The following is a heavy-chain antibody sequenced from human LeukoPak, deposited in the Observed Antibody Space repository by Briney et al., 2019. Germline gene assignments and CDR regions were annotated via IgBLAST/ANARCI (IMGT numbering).Heavy chain of an antibody. V-gene: IGHV4-59*01. J-gene: IGHJ6*03. Sequence: SETLSLTCTVSGGSISSYYWSWIRQPPGKGLEWIGYIYDSGSNNYNPSLKSRVTISVHTSENQFSLKLSSVTAADTAVYYCARSPACSSTSCYGQYYYYYHMDVWGKGTTVTVSS. D-gene: IGHD2-2*01. CDR3: ARSPACSSTSCYGQYYYYYHMDV. CDR1: GGSISSYY. CDR2: IYDSGSN.